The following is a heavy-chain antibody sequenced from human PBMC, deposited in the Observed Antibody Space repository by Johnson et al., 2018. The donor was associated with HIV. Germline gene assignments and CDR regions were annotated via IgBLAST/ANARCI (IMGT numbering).Heavy chain of an antibody. D-gene: IGHD1-14*01. CDR1: GFTFSDYY. Sequence: QVQLVESGGGLVKPGGSLRLSCAASGFTFSDYYMSWIRQAPGKGLEWVAVISYDGSNKYYADSVKGRFTISRDNSKNTLYLQMNSLRAGDTAVYYCARGGAGIGTDDAFDIWGQGTMVTVSS. J-gene: IGHJ3*02. CDR2: ISYDGSNK. CDR3: ARGGAGIGTDDAFDI. V-gene: IGHV3-30*14.